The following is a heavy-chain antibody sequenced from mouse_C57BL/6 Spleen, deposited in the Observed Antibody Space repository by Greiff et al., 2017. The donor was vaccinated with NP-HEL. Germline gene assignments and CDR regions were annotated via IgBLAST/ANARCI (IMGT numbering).Heavy chain of an antibody. D-gene: IGHD2-4*01. CDR1: GYTFTSYW. CDR3: ARSYYDYRFDY. Sequence: QVHVKQPGAELVKPGASVKLSCKASGYTFTSYWMHWVKQRPGQGLEWIGMIHPNSGSTNYNEKFKSKATLTVDKSSSTAYMQLSSLTSEDSAVYYCARSYYDYRFDYWGQGTTLTVSS. V-gene: IGHV1-64*01. J-gene: IGHJ2*01. CDR2: IHPNSGST.